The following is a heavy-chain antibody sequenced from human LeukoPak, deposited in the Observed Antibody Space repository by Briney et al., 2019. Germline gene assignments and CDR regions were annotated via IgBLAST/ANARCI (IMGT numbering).Heavy chain of an antibody. CDR2: ISSSSSYI. D-gene: IGHD3-10*01. Sequence: GGSLRLSCAASGFTFSNYTMNWVRQAPGKGLEWVSSISSSSSYISYADSVKGRFTISRDNAKNSQYLQMNSLRAEDTAVYYCARDTEGYYGSGSYPYYYYYMDVWGKGTTVTVSS. V-gene: IGHV3-21*01. J-gene: IGHJ6*03. CDR3: ARDTEGYYGSGSYPYYYYYMDV. CDR1: GFTFSNYT.